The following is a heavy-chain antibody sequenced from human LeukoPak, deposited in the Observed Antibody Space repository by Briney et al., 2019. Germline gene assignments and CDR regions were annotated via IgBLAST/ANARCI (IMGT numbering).Heavy chain of an antibody. CDR3: ARGYCSGGSCEPTPLLRY. D-gene: IGHD2-15*01. J-gene: IGHJ4*02. V-gene: IGHV3-23*01. CDR1: GFTFSSHA. Sequence: GRSLRLFCAVSGFTFSSHAMRWARHAPGKGLEWVSAIRGSGGSKFYAGSVKGRFTIPRDHYKHPLYLEMNSERAEDLGGFDCARGYCSGGSCEPTPLLRYWGQGTLVTVSS. CDR2: IRGSGGSK.